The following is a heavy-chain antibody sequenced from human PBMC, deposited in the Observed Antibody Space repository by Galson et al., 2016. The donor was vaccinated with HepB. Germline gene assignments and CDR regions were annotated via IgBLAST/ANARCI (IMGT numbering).Heavy chain of an antibody. CDR2: TYYRSNWHY. D-gene: IGHD3-22*01. V-gene: IGHV6-1*01. Sequence: CAISGDSVSSNSAAWNWIRQSPSRGLEWLGRTYYRSNWHYDYAVSVQGRFTINPDTSKNQFSLQLNSVTHEDTAVYYCARVSLITASIWTWSAVDYWGQGALVTVSS. CDR3: ARVSLITASIWTWSAVDY. CDR1: GDSVSSNSAA. J-gene: IGHJ4*02.